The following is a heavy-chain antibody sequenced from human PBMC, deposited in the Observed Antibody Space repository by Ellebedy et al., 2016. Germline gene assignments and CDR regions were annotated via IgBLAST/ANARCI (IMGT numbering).Heavy chain of an antibody. J-gene: IGHJ4*02. D-gene: IGHD5-24*01. CDR3: AKDEDPGHWLHYHS. CDR2: ISGGGDYT. V-gene: IGHV3-23*01. Sequence: GESLKISCAASGFTFSTYAMSWVRQAPGKGLEWVSSISGGGDYTYYADSVKGRFTISRDNSKNTLYVQMNSLRAEDTALYYCAKDEDPGHWLHYHSWGQGTLVTVSS. CDR1: GFTFSTYA.